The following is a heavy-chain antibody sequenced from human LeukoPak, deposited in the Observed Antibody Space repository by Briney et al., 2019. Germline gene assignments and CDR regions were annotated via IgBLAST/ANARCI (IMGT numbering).Heavy chain of an antibody. CDR3: ARDRSITEKYSGRYFHDY. CDR2: IDPNKGDT. D-gene: IGHD1-26*01. V-gene: IGHV1-2*02. Sequence: ASVKVSCKASGYTFTGYYLHWVRQAPGQGLEWMGWIDPNKGDTKRTQKFQGRVSMTRDTSFSTAYMELSRLTSDDTAVYYCARDRSITEKYSGRYFHDYWGQGSLVTVSS. CDR1: GYTFTGYY. J-gene: IGHJ4*02.